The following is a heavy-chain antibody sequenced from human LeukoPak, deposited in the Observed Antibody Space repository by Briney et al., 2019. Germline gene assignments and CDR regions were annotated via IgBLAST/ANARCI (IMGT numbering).Heavy chain of an antibody. D-gene: IGHD2-21*02. Sequence: GASVKVSCKASGGTFSSYAISWVRQAPGQGLEWMGGIIPIFGTANYAQKFQGSVTITADESTSTAYMELSSLRSEDTAVYYCARVLVELCGGDCYYFDYWGQGTLVTVSS. CDR1: GGTFSSYA. V-gene: IGHV1-69*13. CDR2: IIPIFGTA. J-gene: IGHJ4*02. CDR3: ARVLVELCGGDCYYFDY.